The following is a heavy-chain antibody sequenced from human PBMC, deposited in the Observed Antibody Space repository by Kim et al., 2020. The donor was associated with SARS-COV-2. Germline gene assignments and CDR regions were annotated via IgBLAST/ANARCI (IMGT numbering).Heavy chain of an antibody. CDR1: GGTFSSYA. V-gene: IGHV1-69*06. CDR2: IIPIFGTA. J-gene: IGHJ6*02. CDR3: AALQPGWGVAGMDV. Sequence: SVKVSCKASGGTFSSYAISWVRQAPGQGLEWMGGIIPIFGTANYAQKFQGRVTITADKSTSTAYMELSSLRSEDTAVYYCAALQPGWGVAGMDVWGQGTTVTVSS. D-gene: IGHD3-16*01.